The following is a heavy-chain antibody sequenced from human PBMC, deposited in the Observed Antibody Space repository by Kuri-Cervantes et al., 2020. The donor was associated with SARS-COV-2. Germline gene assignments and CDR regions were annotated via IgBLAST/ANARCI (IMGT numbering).Heavy chain of an antibody. CDR1: GGSFSGYY. CDR2: INHSGST. Sequence: GSLRLSCAVYGGSFSGYYWSWIRQPPGKGLEWIGEINHSGSTNYNPSLKSRVTISVDTSKNQFSVNINSVTAADTAIYFCARHPNSMSGFDPWGQGTPVTVSS. V-gene: IGHV4-34*01. CDR3: ARHPNSMSGFDP. J-gene: IGHJ5*02. D-gene: IGHD3-3*02.